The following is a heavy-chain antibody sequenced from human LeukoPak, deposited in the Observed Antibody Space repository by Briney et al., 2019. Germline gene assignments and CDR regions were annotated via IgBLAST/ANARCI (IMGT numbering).Heavy chain of an antibody. CDR1: GFTFSGYT. D-gene: IGHD6-13*01. CDR3: AKEGAAGGKMQYCFDY. J-gene: IGHJ4*02. Sequence: QPGGSLRLSCAASGFTFSGYTMNWVRQAPGKGLEWVAVISDDGTTKYYADSVKGRFTISRDNSKNTLYLEMNSLRAEDTAVYYCAKEGAAGGKMQYCFDYWGQGTLVTVSS. V-gene: IGHV3-30*18. CDR2: ISDDGTTK.